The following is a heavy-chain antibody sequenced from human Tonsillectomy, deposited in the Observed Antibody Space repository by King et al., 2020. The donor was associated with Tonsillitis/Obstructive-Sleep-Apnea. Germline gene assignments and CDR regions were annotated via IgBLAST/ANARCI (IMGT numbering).Heavy chain of an antibody. V-gene: IGHV3-15*01. CDR1: GFTFSDAW. D-gene: IGHD3-16*01. J-gene: IGHJ6*03. CDR2: IKSKGRGETT. CDR3: SWINGVGGVSDESYFYYMDV. Sequence: VQLVESGGGLVKPGGSLRLSCAASGFTFSDAWMSWVRQAPGKGLEWVGRIKSKGRGETTDYAAPVKGRFTISRDDSKNTLYLQMNSLKTEDTAVYYCSWINGVGGVSDESYFYYMDVWGKGTAVTVSS.